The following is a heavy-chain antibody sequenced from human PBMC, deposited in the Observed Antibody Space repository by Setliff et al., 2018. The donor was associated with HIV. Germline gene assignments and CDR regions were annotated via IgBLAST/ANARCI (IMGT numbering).Heavy chain of an antibody. J-gene: IGHJ6*03. CDR1: GVTFRRFA. CDR2: IIPMFGTT. D-gene: IGHD5-12*01. V-gene: IGHV1-69*13. Sequence: SVKVSCKASGVTFRRFAFSWVRQAPGQGLEWMGGIIPMFGTTNYAQKFQGRVTITADESTSTVYMELTSLGFEDTAVYYCARVGEMATIGYSYYYMDVWGKGTTVTVSS. CDR3: ARVGEMATIGYSYYYMDV.